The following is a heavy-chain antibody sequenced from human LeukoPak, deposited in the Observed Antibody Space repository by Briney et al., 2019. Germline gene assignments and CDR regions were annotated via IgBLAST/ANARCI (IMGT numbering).Heavy chain of an antibody. J-gene: IGHJ3*02. V-gene: IGHV3-66*01. CDR1: GFTVSSNY. D-gene: IGHD3/OR15-3a*01. CDR2: IYSGGST. Sequence: GGSLRLSCAASGFTVSSNYMSWVRQAPGKGLEWVSVIYSGGSTYYADSVKGRFTISRDNSKNTLYLQMNSLRAEDTAAYYCAREMKLGRDWVGAFDIWGQGTVVTVSS. CDR3: AREMKLGRDWVGAFDI.